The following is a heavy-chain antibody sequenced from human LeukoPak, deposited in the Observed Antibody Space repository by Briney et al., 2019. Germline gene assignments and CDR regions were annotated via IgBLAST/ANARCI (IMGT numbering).Heavy chain of an antibody. J-gene: IGHJ4*02. D-gene: IGHD1-14*01. CDR2: IRTDGSID. CDR1: GFSFGFYG. CDR3: AKDQPEAYFDY. Sequence: GGSLRLSCAASGFSFGFYGLHWVRQAPGKGLEWVAFIRTDGSIDYYADSVRGRFTISRDNAKNTLYLQMNSLRAEDAALYYCAKDQPEAYFDYWGQGTLVTVSS. V-gene: IGHV3-30*02.